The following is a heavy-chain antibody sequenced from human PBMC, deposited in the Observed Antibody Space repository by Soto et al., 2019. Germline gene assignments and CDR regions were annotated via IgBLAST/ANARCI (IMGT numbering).Heavy chain of an antibody. CDR2: ISSTSNAI. Sequence: EVQLVESGGGLVQPGGSLRLSCAASGFTFKNYGMNWVRQAPGKGLELVAYISSTSNAIHYTDSVRGGFTISRDNAKNSLYLRMNSLRDEDTAVYYCARDEMSGGNIVFWGQGSQVAVSS. J-gene: IGHJ4*02. V-gene: IGHV3-48*02. D-gene: IGHD2-15*01. CDR3: ARDEMSGGNIVF. CDR1: GFTFKNYG.